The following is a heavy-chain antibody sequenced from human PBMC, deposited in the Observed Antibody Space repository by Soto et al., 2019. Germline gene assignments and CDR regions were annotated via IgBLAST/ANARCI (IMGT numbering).Heavy chain of an antibody. Sequence: RASVKVSCKASGYIFSANYIHWVRQAPGQGLDWMGWISAYNGNTKYAQDLQGRVTMTTDTSTSTAYMELRRLRSDDTAVYYCARFSGGSYNTYYFYYGMDVWGQGTTVTVS. CDR1: GYIFSANY. CDR2: ISAYNGNT. D-gene: IGHD2-15*01. CDR3: ARFSGGSYNTYYFYYGMDV. J-gene: IGHJ6*02. V-gene: IGHV1-18*01.